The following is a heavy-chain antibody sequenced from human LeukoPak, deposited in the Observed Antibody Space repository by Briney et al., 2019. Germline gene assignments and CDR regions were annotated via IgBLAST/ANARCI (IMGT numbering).Heavy chain of an antibody. V-gene: IGHV3-7*01. CDR2: IKQDGCKK. CDR1: GFTFGSYW. Sequence: GGSLRLSCAASGFTFGSYWMSWVRQAPGKGLEWVANIKQDGCKKYYVDSVKGRFTISRDNAKNPLNLKKNSLRAEDSAVYYCAREGLWVGLDSGKTRQAYWDIWGQGTMVTVSS. D-gene: IGHD2-21*01. CDR3: AREGLWVGLDSGKTRQAYWDI. J-gene: IGHJ3*02.